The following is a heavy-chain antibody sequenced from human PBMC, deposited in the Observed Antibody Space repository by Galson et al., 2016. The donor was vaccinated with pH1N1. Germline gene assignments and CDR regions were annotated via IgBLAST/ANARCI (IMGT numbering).Heavy chain of an antibody. CDR2: IYWDADK. Sequence: PALVKPTQTLTLTCTFSGFSLSTSGVGVGWIRQPPGKALDWLALIYWDADKSYSPSLKSRLTITNDTSKTQVGLTMTNMDPVDTATYYCAHSRRDYSSSRSFYYFDSAGQGTLVSVSS. J-gene: IGHJ4*02. V-gene: IGHV2-5*02. CDR3: AHSRRDYSSSRSFYYFDS. CDR1: GFSLSTSGVG. D-gene: IGHD6-6*01.